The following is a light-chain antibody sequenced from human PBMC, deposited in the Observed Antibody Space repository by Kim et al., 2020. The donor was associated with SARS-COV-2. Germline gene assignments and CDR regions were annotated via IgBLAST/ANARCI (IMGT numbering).Light chain of an antibody. CDR1: SLRSYY. J-gene: IGLJ2*01. Sequence: SSELTQDPAVSVALGQTVRITCPGDSLRSYYATWYQQKPGQAPILVISGKKNRPSGIPDRFSGSSSGNTASLTITGTQAGAEADSYCNPRDSNDNVVLGG. V-gene: IGLV3-19*01. CDR3: NPRDSNDNVV. CDR2: GKK.